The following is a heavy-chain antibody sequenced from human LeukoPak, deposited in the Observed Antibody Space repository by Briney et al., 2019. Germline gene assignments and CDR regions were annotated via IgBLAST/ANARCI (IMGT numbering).Heavy chain of an antibody. CDR1: GFTFSSYW. CDR3: ARVDYYDSNGSFDY. Sequence: PGGSLRLSCAASGFTFSSYWMHWVRQAPGKGLEWVSVIYSGGGTYYADSVRGRFTISRDTSKNTLYFQMNSLRVEDTAVYYCARVDYYDSNGSFDYWGQGTLVTVSS. V-gene: IGHV3-53*01. CDR2: IYSGGGT. D-gene: IGHD3-22*01. J-gene: IGHJ4*02.